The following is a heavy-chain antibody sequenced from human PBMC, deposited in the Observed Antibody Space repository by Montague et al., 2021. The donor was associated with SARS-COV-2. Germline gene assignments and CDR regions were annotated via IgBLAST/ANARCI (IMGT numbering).Heavy chain of an antibody. J-gene: IGHJ3*02. CDR2: IYTSGST. V-gene: IGHV4-61*02. CDR1: GAPINIGNYY. CDR3: ARGALFYDSSGYYSDAFDI. Sequence: TLSLTCTVSGAPINIGNYYWNWIRQSAGKGLEWIGRIYTSGSTNYDPSLKSRVTMSVDTSKNQFSLKLSSVTAADTAVYYCARGALFYDSSGYYSDAFDIWGQGTMVTVSS. D-gene: IGHD3-22*01.